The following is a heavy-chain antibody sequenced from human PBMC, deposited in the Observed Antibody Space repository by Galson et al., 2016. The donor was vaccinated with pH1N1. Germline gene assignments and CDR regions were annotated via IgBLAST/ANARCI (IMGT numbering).Heavy chain of an antibody. J-gene: IGHJ3*02. CDR3: AHREVMITNAFDI. CDR1: GFSLTTSGVG. CDR2: ISWDDDE. V-gene: IGHV2-5*02. Sequence: PALVKPTQTLTLTRTFSGFSLTTSGVGVGWIRQPPGRALEWLALISWDDDERYRPSLKNRLTITKETPKNQVVLTMTNMDPVDTATYFCAHREVMITNAFDIWGQGTMVTVSS. D-gene: IGHD3-16*01.